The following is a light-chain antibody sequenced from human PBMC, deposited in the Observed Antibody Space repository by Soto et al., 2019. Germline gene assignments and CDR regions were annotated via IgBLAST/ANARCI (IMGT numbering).Light chain of an antibody. J-gene: IGLJ2*01. CDR3: QSYDSSLSGVV. V-gene: IGLV1-40*01. Sequence: QPVLTQPPSVSGAPGQRVTISCTGSSSNIGAGYNVHWYQQLPGTAPKLLIYVNSNRPSGVPDRFSGSKSGTSASLAITGLRAEDEADYYCQSYDSSLSGVVFGGGTKVTVL. CDR1: SSNIGAGYN. CDR2: VNS.